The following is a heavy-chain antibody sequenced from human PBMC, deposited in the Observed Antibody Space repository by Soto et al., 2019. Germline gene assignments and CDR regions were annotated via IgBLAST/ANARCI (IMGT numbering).Heavy chain of an antibody. CDR1: GFTFSDNA. V-gene: IGHV3-23*01. CDR3: ATSLSTAVNYGLDV. Sequence: EVQLLESGGGLVQPGGSLRLSCGASGFTFSDNAMTWVRQAPGKGLEWVSSISDDGDSTYYADSVKGRFAVSRDNSKNTLFLHMNSLGAEDTAVDYCATSLSTAVNYGLDVWGQGTSVTVSS. CDR2: ISDDGDST. J-gene: IGHJ6*02. D-gene: IGHD2-2*01.